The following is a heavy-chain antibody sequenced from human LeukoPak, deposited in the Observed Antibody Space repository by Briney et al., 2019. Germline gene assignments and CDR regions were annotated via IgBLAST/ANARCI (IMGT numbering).Heavy chain of an antibody. CDR1: GFTFSSYG. Sequence: GGSLRLSCAASGFTFSSYGMNWVRQAPGKGLEWVSAISGSGGSTYYADSVKGRFTISRDNSKNTLYLQMNGLRAEDTAVYYCARGPSGYHNTGGQGTLVTVSS. V-gene: IGHV3-23*01. CDR2: ISGSGGST. CDR3: ARGPSGYHNT. D-gene: IGHD5-12*01. J-gene: IGHJ4*02.